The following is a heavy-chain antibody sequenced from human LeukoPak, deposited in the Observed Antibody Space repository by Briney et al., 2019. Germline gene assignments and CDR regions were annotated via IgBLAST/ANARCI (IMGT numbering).Heavy chain of an antibody. CDR2: IVVGSGNT. V-gene: IGHV1-58*01. CDR3: AAGYSSGWNYNWFDP. J-gene: IGHJ5*02. Sequence: SVKVSCKASGFTFTSSAVQWVRQARGQRLEWIGWIVVGSGNTNYAQKFQERATITRDMSTSTAYMELSSLRSEDTAVYYCAAGYSSGWNYNWFDPWGQGTLVTVSS. D-gene: IGHD6-19*01. CDR1: GFTFTSSA.